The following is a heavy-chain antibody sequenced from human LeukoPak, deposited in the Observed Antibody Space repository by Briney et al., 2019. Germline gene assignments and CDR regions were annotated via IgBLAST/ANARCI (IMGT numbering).Heavy chain of an antibody. D-gene: IGHD3-22*01. Sequence: ASVKVSCKASGYTFTSYGISWLRQAPGEGLEWMGWISAYNGNTNYAQKLQGRVTMTTDTSTSTAYMELRSLRSEDTAVYYCAAGTYDSSGYPPGDWGQGTLVTVSS. CDR1: GYTFTSYG. CDR3: AAGTYDSSGYPPGD. J-gene: IGHJ4*02. CDR2: ISAYNGNT. V-gene: IGHV1-18*01.